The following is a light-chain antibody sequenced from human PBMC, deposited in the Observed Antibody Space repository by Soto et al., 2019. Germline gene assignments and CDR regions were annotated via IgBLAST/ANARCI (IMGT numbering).Light chain of an antibody. CDR2: DAS. V-gene: IGKV1-5*01. CDR1: QSISNW. J-gene: IGKJ1*01. CDR3: QQYKSYRT. Sequence: DIQMTQSPSTLSASVVDRVTITCRASQSISNWLAWYQQKPGKAPKLLIYDASSLESGVPSRFSGSGSETEFTLTISSLQPDDFATYYCQQYKSYRTFGQGTKWIS.